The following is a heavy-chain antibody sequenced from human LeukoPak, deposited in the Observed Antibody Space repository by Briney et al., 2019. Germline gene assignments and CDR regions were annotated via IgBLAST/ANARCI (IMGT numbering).Heavy chain of an antibody. CDR2: ISGGGGIT. CDR3: VKGGGSSWPYFFDY. D-gene: IGHD6-13*01. V-gene: IGHV3-23*01. Sequence: GGSLRLSCAASGFTFSSYSMSWVRQAPGKGLERVSGISGGGGITYYADSVKGRFTISRDNSKNTLHLQMNSLRAEDTAVYYCVKGGGSSWPYFFDYWGQGTLVTVPS. J-gene: IGHJ4*02. CDR1: GFTFSSYS.